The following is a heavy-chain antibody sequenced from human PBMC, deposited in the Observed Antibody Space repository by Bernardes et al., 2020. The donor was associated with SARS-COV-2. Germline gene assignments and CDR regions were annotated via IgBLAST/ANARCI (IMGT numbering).Heavy chain of an antibody. CDR3: ARLAGEHTTYDY. J-gene: IGHJ4*02. CDR2: MKQDGSHI. Sequence: GGSLRLSCAASGFSFSSHWMSWVRQAPGKGLEWVANMKQDGSHIYYVDSVKGRFTISRDNAKNSLYLQMNNLRVEDTAVYYCARLAGEHTTYDYWGQGTLVTVSS. V-gene: IGHV3-7*01. D-gene: IGHD1-1*01. CDR1: GFSFSSHW.